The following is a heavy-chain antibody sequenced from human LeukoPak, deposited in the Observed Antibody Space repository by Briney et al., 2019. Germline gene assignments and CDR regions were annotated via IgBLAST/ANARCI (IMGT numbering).Heavy chain of an antibody. CDR2: ISYDGSNK. CDR3: AGEGLRAGPPRRKFGMDV. CDR1: GFTFSSYG. D-gene: IGHD3-16*01. J-gene: IGHJ6*02. V-gene: IGHV3-30*03. Sequence: GGSLRLSCAASGFTFSSYGMHWVRQAPGKGLEWVAVISYDGSNKYYADSVKGRFTISRDNSKNTLYLQMNSLRAEDTAVYYCAGEGLRAGPPRRKFGMDVWGQGTTVTVSS.